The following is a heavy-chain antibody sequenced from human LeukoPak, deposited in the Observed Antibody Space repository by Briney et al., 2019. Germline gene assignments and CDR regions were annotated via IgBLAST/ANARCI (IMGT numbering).Heavy chain of an antibody. D-gene: IGHD6-6*01. J-gene: IGHJ6*03. CDR1: GYSFTSYW. CDR3: ARSPAARPGYYYYYMDV. Sequence: GESLKISCKGSGYSFTSYWIGWVRQMPGKGLEWMGIIYPGDSDTRYSPSFQGQVTISADKSISTAYLQWSSLKASDTAMYYCARSPAARPGYYYYYMDVWGKGTTVTVSS. CDR2: IYPGDSDT. V-gene: IGHV5-51*01.